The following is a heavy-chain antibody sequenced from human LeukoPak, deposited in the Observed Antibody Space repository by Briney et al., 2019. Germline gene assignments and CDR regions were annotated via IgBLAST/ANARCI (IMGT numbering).Heavy chain of an antibody. V-gene: IGHV3-23*01. CDR2: ISNSGGST. CDR1: GFTFSSYA. J-gene: IGHJ5*02. Sequence: GGSLRLSCAASGFTFSSYAMSWVRQAPGKGLEWVSAISNSGGSTSYADSVKGRFTISRDNSKNTLYLQMNSLRAEDTAVYYCEAVDVDTAFPWGQGTLVTVSS. CDR3: EAVDVDTAFP. D-gene: IGHD5-18*01.